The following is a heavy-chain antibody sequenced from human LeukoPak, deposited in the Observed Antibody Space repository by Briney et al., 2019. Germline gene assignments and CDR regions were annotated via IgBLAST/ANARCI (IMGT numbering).Heavy chain of an antibody. Sequence: PGGSLRLSCAASGFTFSSYEMNWVRQAPGKGLEWVSYISSSDSSTYYADSVKGRFTISRDNAKNSQSLQMNSLRVEDTAVYYCARDKYSGFVFDCWGQGTLVTVSS. CDR2: ISSSDSST. CDR3: ARDKYSGFVFDC. V-gene: IGHV3-48*03. CDR1: GFTFSSYE. J-gene: IGHJ4*02. D-gene: IGHD5-12*01.